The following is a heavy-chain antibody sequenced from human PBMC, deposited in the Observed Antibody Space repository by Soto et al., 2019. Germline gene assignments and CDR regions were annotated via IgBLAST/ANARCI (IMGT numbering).Heavy chain of an antibody. CDR2: IRNKANSYTT. V-gene: IGHV3-72*01. CDR3: ASSTSGTYLLRS. Sequence: VQLVESGGGLVQPGGSLSLSCAASGFTFSDYYMDWVRRAPGKGLEWVGRIRNKANSYTTEYAASEKGRFTISRDDSKNSLYLQINSLRIEDTAVYYCASSTSGTYLLRSWGQGTLVTVSS. CDR1: GFTFSDYY. J-gene: IGHJ5*02. D-gene: IGHD1-26*01.